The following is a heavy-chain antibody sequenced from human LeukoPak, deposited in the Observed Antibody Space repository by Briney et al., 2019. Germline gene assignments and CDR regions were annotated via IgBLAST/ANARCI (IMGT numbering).Heavy chain of an antibody. Sequence: SETLSLTCTVSGGSISSGGYYWSWIRQHPGKGLEWIGYIYYSGSTYYNPSLKSRVTISVDTSKNQFSLKLSSVTAADTAVYYCARETYSSPYYYYGMGVWGQGTTVTVSS. CDR2: IYYSGST. CDR1: GGSISSGGYY. D-gene: IGHD6-13*01. J-gene: IGHJ6*02. V-gene: IGHV4-31*03. CDR3: ARETYSSPYYYYGMGV.